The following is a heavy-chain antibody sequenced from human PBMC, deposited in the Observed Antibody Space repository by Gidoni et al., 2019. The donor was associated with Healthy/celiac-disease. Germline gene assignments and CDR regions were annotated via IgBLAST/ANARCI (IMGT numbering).Heavy chain of an antibody. J-gene: IGHJ4*02. V-gene: IGHV3-15*01. D-gene: IGHD3-22*01. CDR2: IKSKTDGGTT. Sequence: EVQLVESGGGLVKPGGSLRLSCAASGFTFSNAWMSWVRQAPGKGLEWVGRIKSKTDGGTTDYAAPVKGRFTISRDDSKNTLYLQMNSLKTEDTAVYYCTTDTIYDSSGYNYWGQGTLVTVSS. CDR3: TTDTIYDSSGYNY. CDR1: GFTFSNAW.